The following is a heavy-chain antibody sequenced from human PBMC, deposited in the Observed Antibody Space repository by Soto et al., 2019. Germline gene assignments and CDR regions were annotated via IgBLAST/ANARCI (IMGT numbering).Heavy chain of an antibody. CDR2: FSFYGRRDNT. V-gene: IGHV3-23*01. CDR3: AKSLDIGNGGPNDH. D-gene: IGHD2-15*01. J-gene: IGHJ4*02. CDR1: GFTFSSYD. Sequence: EVQLLESGGGLVQPGGSLRLSCVGSGFTFSSYDMTWVRQAPGKGLEWVSSFSFYGRRDNTYYADSVKGRFTISRDNSRNTVYLQMDNLRVEYKAVSYCAKSLDIGNGGPNDHWGQGTLVTVSS.